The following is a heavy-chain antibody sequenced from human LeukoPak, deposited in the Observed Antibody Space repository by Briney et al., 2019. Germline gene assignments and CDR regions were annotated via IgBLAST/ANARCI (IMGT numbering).Heavy chain of an antibody. Sequence: PGGSLRLSCAASGFTFSNYWMSWVRQAPGKGLEWVANIKQDGSEKHYVDSVKGRFTISRDNAKNSLYLQMNSLRAEDTAVYYCARDLRAVAGTGDDAFDIWGQGTMVTVSS. V-gene: IGHV3-7*01. CDR2: IKQDGSEK. D-gene: IGHD6-19*01. J-gene: IGHJ3*02. CDR1: GFTFSNYW. CDR3: ARDLRAVAGTGDDAFDI.